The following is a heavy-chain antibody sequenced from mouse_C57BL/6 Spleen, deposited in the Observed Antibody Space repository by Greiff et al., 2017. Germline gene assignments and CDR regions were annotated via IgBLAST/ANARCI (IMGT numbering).Heavy chain of an antibody. CDR1: GYAFSSSW. V-gene: IGHV1-82*01. Sequence: VQLQQSGPELVKPGASVKISCKASGYAFSSSWMNWVKQRPGKGLEWIGRIYPGDGDTNYNGKFKGKATLTADKSSSTAYMQLSSLTSEDSAVYFCADDGYYEGDYWGQGTSVTVSS. CDR2: IYPGDGDT. CDR3: ADDGYYEGDY. J-gene: IGHJ4*01. D-gene: IGHD2-3*01.